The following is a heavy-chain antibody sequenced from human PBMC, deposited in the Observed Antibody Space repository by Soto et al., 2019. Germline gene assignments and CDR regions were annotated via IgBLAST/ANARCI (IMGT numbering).Heavy chain of an antibody. J-gene: IGHJ6*02. CDR2: IIPIFGTA. CDR3: ARGTVTTENGNYYYYYGMDV. CDR1: GGTFSSYA. Sequence: SVKVSCKASGGTFSSYAISWVRQAPGQGLEWMGGIIPIFGTANYAQKFQGRVTITADESTSTAYMELSSLRSEDTAVYYCARGTVTTENGNYYYYYGMDVWGQGTTVTVSS. D-gene: IGHD4-17*01. V-gene: IGHV1-69*13.